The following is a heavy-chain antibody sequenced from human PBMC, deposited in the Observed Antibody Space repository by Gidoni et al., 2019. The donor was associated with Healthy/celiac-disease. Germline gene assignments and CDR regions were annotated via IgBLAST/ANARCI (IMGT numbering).Heavy chain of an antibody. V-gene: IGHV3-13*01. D-gene: IGHD2-15*01. CDR3: ARDRRYCSGGSCYSWFDP. CDR2: IGTAGDT. J-gene: IGHJ5*02. CDR1: GFTFSSYD. Sequence: EVQLVESGGGLVQPGGSLRLSCAASGFTFSSYDMHGVRQATGKGLEWGSAIGTAGDTYYPGSVKGRFTISRENAKNSLYLQMNSLRAEDTAVYYCARDRRYCSGGSCYSWFDPWGQGTLVTVSS.